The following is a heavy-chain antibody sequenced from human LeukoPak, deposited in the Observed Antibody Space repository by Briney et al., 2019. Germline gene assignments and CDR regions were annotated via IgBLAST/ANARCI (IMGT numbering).Heavy chain of an antibody. Sequence: PGGSLRLSCAASGFTFSSYAMSWVRQAPGKGLEWVSAISGSGGSTYYAASVKGRFTISRDNSKNTLYLQMNSLRAEDTAVYYCAKHSSGYLRPDYWGQGTLVTVSS. CDR2: ISGSGGST. CDR3: AKHSSGYLRPDY. CDR1: GFTFSSYA. D-gene: IGHD3-22*01. J-gene: IGHJ4*02. V-gene: IGHV3-23*01.